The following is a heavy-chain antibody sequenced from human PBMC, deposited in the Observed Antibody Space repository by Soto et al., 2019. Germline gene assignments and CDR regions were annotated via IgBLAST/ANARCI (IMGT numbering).Heavy chain of an antibody. D-gene: IGHD3-22*01. CDR1: GDSISTDY. CDR2: IYYGGST. J-gene: IGHJ5*02. CDR3: ARVVTMIVVVPNWFDP. V-gene: IGHV4-59*12. Sequence: SETLSLTCTVSGDSISTDYWSWIRQSPGKGLEWIGFIYYGGSTNYNPSLKSRVTISVDTSKNQFSMKLSSVTAADTAVYYCARVVTMIVVVPNWFDPWGQGTLVTVSS.